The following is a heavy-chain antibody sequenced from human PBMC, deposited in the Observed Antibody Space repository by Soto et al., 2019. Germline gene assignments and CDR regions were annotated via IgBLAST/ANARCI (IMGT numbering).Heavy chain of an antibody. CDR1: GFTVNSSI. Sequence: GGSLSLSCAASGFTVNSSIMTWVRQAPGKGLERVSGINDNGDIIYYADSVKGRFTISRDSAKNTMYLQMNSLTVDDAAVYYCARGGLRQRLDPWGRGALVTVSS. CDR3: ARGGLRQRLDP. J-gene: IGHJ5*02. V-gene: IGHV3-23*01. CDR2: INDNGDII.